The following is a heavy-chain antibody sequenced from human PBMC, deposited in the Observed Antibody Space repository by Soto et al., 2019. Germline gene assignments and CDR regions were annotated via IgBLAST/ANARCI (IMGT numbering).Heavy chain of an antibody. CDR1: GFTFSNAW. CDR3: ARPDGDYFYNHMDV. Sequence: GGSLRLSCAASGFTFSNAWINWVRQAPGKGLEWVGRIKSKTDGGTTDYAEPVKGRFAISRDDSNNMVYLEMKSLGAGDTALYYCARPDGDYFYNHMDVWGKGTTVTVSS. CDR2: IKSKTDGGTT. D-gene: IGHD3-10*01. J-gene: IGHJ6*03. V-gene: IGHV3-15*07.